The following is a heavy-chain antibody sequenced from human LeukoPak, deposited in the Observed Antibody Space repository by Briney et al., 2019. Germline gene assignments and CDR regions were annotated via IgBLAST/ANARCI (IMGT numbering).Heavy chain of an antibody. CDR3: AREFRDYYGSGSYYRYFGY. V-gene: IGHV3-21*01. J-gene: IGHJ4*02. D-gene: IGHD3-10*01. CDR2: ISSSSSYI. CDR1: GFTFSNYS. Sequence: GGSLRLPCAASGFTFSNYSMNWVRQAPGKGLEWVSSISSSSSYIYYADSVKGRFTISRHNAKHSLYLQMNSLRAEDTAVYYYAREFRDYYGSGSYYRYFGYWGQGTLVTVSS.